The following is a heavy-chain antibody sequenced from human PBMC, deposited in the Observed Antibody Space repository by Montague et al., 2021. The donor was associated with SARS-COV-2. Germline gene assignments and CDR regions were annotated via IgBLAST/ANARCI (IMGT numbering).Heavy chain of an antibody. CDR1: GYSISSGYY. CDR2: IYHSGST. Sequence: SETLSLTCTVSGYSISSGYYCGWSRQPPGKGLEWIGSIYHSGSTYYNPSLKSRVTIAEDTSKNQFSLKLSSVTAEDTAVYYCARSQDCSNTSCPFDYWGQGTLVTVSS. D-gene: IGHD2-2*01. V-gene: IGHV4-38-2*02. CDR3: ARSQDCSNTSCPFDY. J-gene: IGHJ4*02.